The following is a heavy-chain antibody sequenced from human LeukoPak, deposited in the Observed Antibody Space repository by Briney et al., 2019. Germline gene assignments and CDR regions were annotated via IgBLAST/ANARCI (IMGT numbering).Heavy chain of an antibody. D-gene: IGHD3-10*01. CDR2: ISSSGSTI. J-gene: IGHJ6*03. V-gene: IGHV3-48*03. CDR3: ARQDGDYYYYYMDV. CDR1: GFTFSSYE. Sequence: GGSLRLSCAASGFTFSSYEMNWVRQAPGKGLEWVSYISSSGSTIYYADSVKGRFTISRDNAKNSLYLQMNSLRAEDTAVYYCARQDGDYYYYYMDVWGKGTTVTISS.